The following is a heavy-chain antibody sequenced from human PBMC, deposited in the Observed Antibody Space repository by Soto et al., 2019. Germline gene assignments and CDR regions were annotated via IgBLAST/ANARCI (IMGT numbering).Heavy chain of an antibody. J-gene: IGHJ4*02. D-gene: IGHD3-10*01. Sequence: PGGSLRLSCAASGFTFSSYAMHWVGQAPGKGLAWVASISKDGIDRYYSESVKCRFTISRDESKNTVFLQMNSLKVEDTAAYFCASPREGQGLVFGHWGQRTLVTVSS. CDR2: ISKDGIDR. CDR3: ASPREGQGLVFGH. V-gene: IGHV3-30-3*01. CDR1: GFTFSSYA.